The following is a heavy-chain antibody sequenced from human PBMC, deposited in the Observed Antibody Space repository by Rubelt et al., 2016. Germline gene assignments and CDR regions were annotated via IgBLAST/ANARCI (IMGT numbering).Heavy chain of an antibody. D-gene: IGHD2-15*01. V-gene: IGHV1-18*01. CDR3: ASAVPTNYCSGGSCYRSWFDP. CDR2: ISAYNGNT. J-gene: IGHJ5*02. Sequence: VQLVQSGAEVKKPGASVKVSCKASGYTFTSYGISWVRQAPGQGLEWMGWISAYNGNTNYAQKLQGRVTMTTNTSTSTAYMELRSLRSDDTAVYYCASAVPTNYCSGGSCYRSWFDPWGQGTLVTVSS. CDR1: GYTFTSYG.